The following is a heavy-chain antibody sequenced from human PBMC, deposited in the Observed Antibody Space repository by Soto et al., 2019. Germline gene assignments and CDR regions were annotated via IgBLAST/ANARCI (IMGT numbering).Heavy chain of an antibody. CDR3: ARRYGGNLAY. CDR1: GGSISSYY. V-gene: IGHV4-59*08. Sequence: QVQLQESGPGLVKPSETLSLTCTVSGGSISSYYWSWIRQPPGKGLEWIGYIYYSGSTNYNPSLNSRVTISVDTSKNQFSLKLSSVTAADTAVYYCARRYGGNLAYWGQGTLVTVSS. D-gene: IGHD1-26*01. J-gene: IGHJ4*02. CDR2: IYYSGST.